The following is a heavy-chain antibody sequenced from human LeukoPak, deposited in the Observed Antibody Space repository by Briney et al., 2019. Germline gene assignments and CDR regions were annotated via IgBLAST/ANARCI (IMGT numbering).Heavy chain of an antibody. V-gene: IGHV1-18*01. CDR2: ISAYNGNT. CDR1: GYTFTSYG. Sequence: ASVKVSCKASGYTFTSYGISWVRQAPGQGLEWMGWISAYNGNTNYAQKLQGRVTMTTDTSTSTAYMELRSLRSDDTAVYYCARDHRRSYSSGWYVTYWGQGTLVTVSS. J-gene: IGHJ4*02. D-gene: IGHD6-19*01. CDR3: ARDHRRSYSSGWYVTY.